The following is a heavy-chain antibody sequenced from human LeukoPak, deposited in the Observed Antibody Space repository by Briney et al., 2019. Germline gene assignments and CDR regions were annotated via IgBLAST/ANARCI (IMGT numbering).Heavy chain of an antibody. CDR2: INHSGST. CDR3: ARRPPYYYDSSGYYYTSRYYFDY. D-gene: IGHD3-22*01. Sequence: SETLSLTCAVHGGSFSGYYWSWIRQPPGKGLEWIGEINHSGSTNYNPSLKSRVTISVDTSKNQFSLKLSSVTAADTAVYYCARRPPYYYDSSGYYYTSRYYFDYWGQGTLVTVSS. CDR1: GGSFSGYY. V-gene: IGHV4-34*01. J-gene: IGHJ4*02.